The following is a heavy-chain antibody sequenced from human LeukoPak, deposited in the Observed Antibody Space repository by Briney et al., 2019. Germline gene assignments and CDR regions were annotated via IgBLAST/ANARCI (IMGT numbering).Heavy chain of an antibody. Sequence: GGSLRLSCAASGFTFSSYAMSWVRQAPGKGLEWVSTITTRSGSTYYADSVKGRFTISRDNPKNTLYLQMNGLRAEDTAVYYCAKEVSWRVAGTMGLDYWGQGTLVTVSS. V-gene: IGHV3-23*01. J-gene: IGHJ4*02. D-gene: IGHD6-19*01. CDR3: AKEVSWRVAGTMGLDY. CDR1: GFTFSSYA. CDR2: ITTRSGST.